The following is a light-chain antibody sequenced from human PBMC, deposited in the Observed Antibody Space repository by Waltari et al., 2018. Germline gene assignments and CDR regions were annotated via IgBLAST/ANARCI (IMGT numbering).Light chain of an antibody. V-gene: IGKV4-1*01. Sequence: DIVMTQSPDSLAVSLGERATINCKSSQSLFYSSNSKNYLAWYQQKPGQSPKLLIYWASTRESWVPDRFSGSGSVTDCTLTISTLQAEDVAVYYCNQLEGLFTFGPGTKVDIK. J-gene: IGKJ3*01. CDR3: NQLEGLFT. CDR1: QSLFYSSNSKNY. CDR2: WAS.